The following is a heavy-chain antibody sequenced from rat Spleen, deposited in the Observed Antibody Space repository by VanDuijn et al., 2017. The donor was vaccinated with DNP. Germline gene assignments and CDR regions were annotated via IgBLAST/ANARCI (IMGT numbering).Heavy chain of an antibody. V-gene: IGHV5-25*01. CDR3: ATSSYYGYDYGFAY. CDR2: ISTGGGNT. Sequence: EVQLVESGGGLVQPGRSLKLSCAASGFTFSDYYMAWVRQAPKKGLEWVAAISTGGGNTYYRDSVKGRFTISRDYARSTLYLQMDSLRSEDTATYYCATSSYYGYDYGFAYWGQGTLVTVSS. CDR1: GFTFSDYY. J-gene: IGHJ3*01. D-gene: IGHD1-7*01.